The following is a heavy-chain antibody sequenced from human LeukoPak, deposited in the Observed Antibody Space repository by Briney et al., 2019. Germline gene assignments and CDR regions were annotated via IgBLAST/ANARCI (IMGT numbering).Heavy chain of an antibody. D-gene: IGHD5-12*01. Sequence: ASVKVSCKASGYTFTSYGISWVRQAPGQGLEWMGWISAYNGNTNCAQKLQGRVTMTTDTSTSTAYMELRSLRSDDTAVYYCARDAEVEWLRFGGYFDYWGQGTLVTVSS. V-gene: IGHV1-18*01. CDR2: ISAYNGNT. CDR1: GYTFTSYG. J-gene: IGHJ4*02. CDR3: ARDAEVEWLRFGGYFDY.